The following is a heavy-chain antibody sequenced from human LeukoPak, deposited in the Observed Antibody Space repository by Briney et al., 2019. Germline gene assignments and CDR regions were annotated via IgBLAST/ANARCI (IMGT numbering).Heavy chain of an antibody. V-gene: IGHV3-48*03. J-gene: IGHJ4*02. CDR1: GFTFSSYE. D-gene: IGHD5/OR15-5a*01. Sequence: GGSLRLSCAASGFTFSSYEMNWVRQAPGKGLEWVSYISSSGSTIYYADSVKGRSTISRDNAKNSLYLQMNGLRAEDTAVYYCARVSRTGDFDYWGQGTLVTVSS. CDR3: ARVSRTGDFDY. CDR2: ISSSGSTI.